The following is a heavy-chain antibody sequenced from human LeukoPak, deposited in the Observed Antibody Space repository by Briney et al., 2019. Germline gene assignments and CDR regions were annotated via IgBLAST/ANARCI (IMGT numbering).Heavy chain of an antibody. CDR3: ARHPRYSGSYLTLSYYFDY. V-gene: IGHV1-2*04. CDR2: INPNSGGT. D-gene: IGHD1-26*01. J-gene: IGHJ4*02. CDR1: GYTFTGYY. Sequence: PRASVKVSCKASGYTFTGYYMHWVRQAPGQGLEWMGWINPNSGGTNYAQKFQGWVTMTRDTSISTAYMELSRLRSEDTAVYYCARHPRYSGSYLTLSYYFDYWGQGTLVTVSS.